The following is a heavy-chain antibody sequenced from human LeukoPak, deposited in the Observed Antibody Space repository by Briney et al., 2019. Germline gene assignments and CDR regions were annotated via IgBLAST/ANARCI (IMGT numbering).Heavy chain of an antibody. CDR3: ARVVIMVRGVIAYDAFDI. J-gene: IGHJ3*02. D-gene: IGHD3-10*01. V-gene: IGHV4-34*01. Sequence: SETLSLTCAVYGGSFGTYYWSWIRQPPGKGLEWIGEINHSGTTNYNPSLKSRVTISVDTSKNQFSLKLSSVTAADTAVYYCARVVIMVRGVIAYDAFDIWGQGTMVTVSS. CDR1: GGSFGTYY. CDR2: INHSGTT.